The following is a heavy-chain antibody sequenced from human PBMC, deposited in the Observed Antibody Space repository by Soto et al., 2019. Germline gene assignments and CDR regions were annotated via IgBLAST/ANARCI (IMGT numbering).Heavy chain of an antibody. Sequence: GGSLRLSCAASGFTFSSYAMHWVRQAPGKGLEWVAVISYDGSNKYYADSVKGRFTISKDNSKNTLYLQMNSLRAEDTAVYYCARDFAPRGSLYYYYGMDVWGQGTTVTVSS. D-gene: IGHD6-13*01. V-gene: IGHV3-30-3*01. CDR3: ARDFAPRGSLYYYYGMDV. CDR2: ISYDGSNK. J-gene: IGHJ6*02. CDR1: GFTFSSYA.